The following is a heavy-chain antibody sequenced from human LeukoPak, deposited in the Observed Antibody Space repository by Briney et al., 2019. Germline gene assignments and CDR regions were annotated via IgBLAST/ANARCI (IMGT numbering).Heavy chain of an antibody. V-gene: IGHV4-61*02. CDR3: AGGRIATPFDP. CDR2: IYTSGST. D-gene: IGHD6-6*01. Sequence: SETLSLTCTVSGGSISSGSYYWSWIRQPAGKGLEWIGRIYTSGSTNYNPSLKSRVTISVDTSKNQFSLKLSSVTAADTAVYYCAGGRIATPFDPWGQGTLVTVSS. J-gene: IGHJ5*02. CDR1: GGSISSGSYY.